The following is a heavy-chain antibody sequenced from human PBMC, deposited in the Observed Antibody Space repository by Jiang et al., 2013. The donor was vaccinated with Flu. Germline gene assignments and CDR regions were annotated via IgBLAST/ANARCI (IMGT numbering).Heavy chain of an antibody. CDR1: GFSLNTRGMC. J-gene: IGHJ5*02. V-gene: IGHV2-70*01. CDR3: ARIRRGTFYEKWFDP. D-gene: IGHD1-26*01. CDR2: IDWDDDK. Sequence: PTQTLTLTCTFSGFSLNTRGMCVSWIRQPPGKALEWLAFIDWDDDKYYNTYLRTRLTISKDTLKNQVVLTMSNMDPVDTATYYCARIRRGTFYEKWFDPWGQGTLVTVPS.